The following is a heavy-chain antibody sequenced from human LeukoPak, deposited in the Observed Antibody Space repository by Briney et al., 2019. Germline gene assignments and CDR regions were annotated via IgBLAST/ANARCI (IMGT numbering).Heavy chain of an antibody. V-gene: IGHV4-38-2*02. Sequence: PSETLSLTCTVSGYSISSGYYWGWIRQPPGRGLEWIGSIYHTGSTYYNPSLKSRVTISVDPSKNQFSLKLSSLSASATAVYYCARAPIQYHFGYWGQGTLVTVSS. CDR3: ARAPIQYHFGY. D-gene: IGHD4-11*01. J-gene: IGHJ4*02. CDR2: IYHTGST. CDR1: GYSISSGYY.